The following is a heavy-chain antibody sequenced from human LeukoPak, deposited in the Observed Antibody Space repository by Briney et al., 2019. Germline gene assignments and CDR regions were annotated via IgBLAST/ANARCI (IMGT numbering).Heavy chain of an antibody. CDR3: ARGLGARGY. CDR2: INHSGST. J-gene: IGHJ4*02. Sequence: PSETLSLTCTVSGGSVSSYYWSWIRQPPGKGLEWIGEINHSGSTNYNPSLKSRVTISVDTSKNQFSLKLSSVTAADTAVYYCARGLGARGYWGQGTLVTVSS. V-gene: IGHV4-34*01. D-gene: IGHD6-6*01. CDR1: GGSVSSYY.